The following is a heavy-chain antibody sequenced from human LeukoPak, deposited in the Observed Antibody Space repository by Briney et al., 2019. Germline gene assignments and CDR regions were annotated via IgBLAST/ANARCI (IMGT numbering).Heavy chain of an antibody. CDR3: ARNARYDAFDI. V-gene: IGHV1-2*02. Sequence: ASLKVSCKASGYTFTDYYMHWVRQAPGQGLEWMGWINPNSGGTNYAQKFQGRVTMTRDTSIGTAYMELSRLRSDDTAVYYCARNARYDAFDIWGQGTMVTVSS. J-gene: IGHJ3*02. CDR2: INPNSGGT. D-gene: IGHD1-1*01. CDR1: GYTFTDYY.